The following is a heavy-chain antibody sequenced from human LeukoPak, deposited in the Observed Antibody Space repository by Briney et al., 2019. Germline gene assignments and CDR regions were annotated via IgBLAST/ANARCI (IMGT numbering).Heavy chain of an antibody. D-gene: IGHD6-13*01. J-gene: IGHJ4*02. CDR1: GFTVSSNY. CDR3: AKGSIAAHDAKTTLDY. CDR2: IYSDGST. Sequence: GGSLRLSCAASGFTVSSNYMSWVRQAPGKGLECVSVIYSDGSTYYADSVKGRFTISRDNSKNTLYVQMNSLRVEDTAVYYCAKGSIAAHDAKTTLDYWGQGTLVTVSS. V-gene: IGHV3-66*01.